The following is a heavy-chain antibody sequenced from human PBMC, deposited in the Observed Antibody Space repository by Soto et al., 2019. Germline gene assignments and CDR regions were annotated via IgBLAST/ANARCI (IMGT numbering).Heavy chain of an antibody. CDR2: VYYSGNT. V-gene: IGHV4-59*12. CDR3: VKASLTIYGEVVDHWWFDP. D-gene: IGHD4-17*01. CDR1: GGSMTGYY. Sequence: QVQLQESGPRVVKPSETLSLTCTVSGGSMTGYYWTWIRQPPGKGLEWIGNVYYSGNTNYNPSLKSRVTMSVDTSRNQFSLNLSSVTAADTAVYYCVKASLTIYGEVVDHWWFDPWGQGTLVNVSS. J-gene: IGHJ5*02.